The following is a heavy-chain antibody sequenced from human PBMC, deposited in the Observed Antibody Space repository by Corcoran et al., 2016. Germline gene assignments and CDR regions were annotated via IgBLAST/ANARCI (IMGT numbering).Heavy chain of an antibody. Sequence: QVQLQESGPGLVKPSETLSLTCTVSGGSISSYYWSWIRQPPGKGLEWIGYIYYSGSTNYNPSLKSRVTISVDPSKNQFSLKLSSVTAADTAVYYCARDKGHDYGDNRWFDPWGQGTLVTVSS. CDR1: GGSISSYY. J-gene: IGHJ5*02. CDR2: IYYSGST. V-gene: IGHV4-59*01. CDR3: ARDKGHDYGDNRWFDP. D-gene: IGHD4-17*01.